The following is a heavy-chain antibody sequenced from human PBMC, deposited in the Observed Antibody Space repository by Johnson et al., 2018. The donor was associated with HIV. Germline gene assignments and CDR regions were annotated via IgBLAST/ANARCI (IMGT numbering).Heavy chain of an antibody. D-gene: IGHD4-17*01. V-gene: IGHV3-30-3*01. CDR3: ARPGPTVTDDGFDI. J-gene: IGHJ3*02. CDR2: ISYDGSNK. CDR1: GFTFSSYA. Sequence: QVQLVESGGGVVQPGRSLRLSCAASGFTFSSYAMHWVSQAPGKGLEWVAVISYDGSNKYYADSVKGRFTISRDNSKNTLYLQMNSLRNEDTAVYYCARPGPTVTDDGFDIWCQGTMVTVSS.